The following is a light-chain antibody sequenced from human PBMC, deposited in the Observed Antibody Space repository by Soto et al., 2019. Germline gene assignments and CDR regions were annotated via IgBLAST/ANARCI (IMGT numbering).Light chain of an antibody. CDR1: QSVISS. CDR3: QQYGSSPYT. Sequence: EIVVTQSPALLSVSPGERVTLSCRASQSVISSIAWYQQKLGQAPRLLIYGASTRATGIPARFSGSGSGTEFFLTISSLQSEDFAMYYCQQYGSSPYTFGLGTKVDIK. V-gene: IGKV3-15*01. CDR2: GAS. J-gene: IGKJ2*01.